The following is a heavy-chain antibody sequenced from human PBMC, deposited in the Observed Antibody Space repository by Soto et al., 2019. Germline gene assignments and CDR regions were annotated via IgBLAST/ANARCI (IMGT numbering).Heavy chain of an antibody. V-gene: IGHV1-8*01. CDR1: GYTFTTYD. CDR3: LRYGVAATY. D-gene: IGHD2-8*01. Sequence: VQLVQSGAELKKPGASVKVSCKTSGYTFTTYDIHWVRQATGQGLEWMGWMNPNSGNTGYAQKFQDRITLTRDTSMTTAYLELSSLTSDDTAVYFCLRYGVAATYWGQGTQVTVS. CDR2: MNPNSGNT. J-gene: IGHJ4*02.